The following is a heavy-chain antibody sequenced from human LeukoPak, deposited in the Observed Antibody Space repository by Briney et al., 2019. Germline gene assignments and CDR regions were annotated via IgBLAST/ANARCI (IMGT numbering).Heavy chain of an antibody. D-gene: IGHD2-2*01. CDR1: GFTFGTYA. CDR3: AKAPVCSSTSCGFDY. CDR2: ISGSGGST. Sequence: PGGSLRLSCAASGFTFGTYAMTWVRQAPGKGLEWVSAISGSGGSTYYADSVKGRFTTSRDNSKNTLYLQMNSLRAEDTAVYYCAKAPVCSSTSCGFDYWGQGTLVTVSS. J-gene: IGHJ4*02. V-gene: IGHV3-23*01.